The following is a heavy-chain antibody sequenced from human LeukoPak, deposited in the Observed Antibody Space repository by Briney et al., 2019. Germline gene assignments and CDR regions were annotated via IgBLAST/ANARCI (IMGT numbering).Heavy chain of an antibody. D-gene: IGHD5-12*01. CDR3: ARLSRGVGYDSVPL. Sequence: SETLSLTCTVSGGSISSSSYYWGWIRQPPGKGLEWIGSIYYSGSTSYNPSLKSRVTISVDTSKNQFSLKLSSVTAADTAVYYCARLSRGVGYDSVPLWGQGTLVTVSS. CDR2: IYYSGST. V-gene: IGHV4-39*01. CDR1: GGSISSSSYY. J-gene: IGHJ4*02.